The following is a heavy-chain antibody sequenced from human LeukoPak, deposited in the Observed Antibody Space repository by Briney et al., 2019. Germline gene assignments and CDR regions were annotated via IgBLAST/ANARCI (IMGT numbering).Heavy chain of an antibody. D-gene: IGHD3-22*01. CDR3: ARGRALYYYDSSGYPPDY. Sequence: VASVKVSCKASGYTFTGYYMHWVRQAPGQGLEWMGIINPSGGSTSYAQKFQGRVTMTRDMSTSTVYMELSSLRSEDTAVYYCARGRALYYYDSSGYPPDYWGQGTLVTVSS. J-gene: IGHJ4*02. V-gene: IGHV1-46*01. CDR1: GYTFTGYY. CDR2: INPSGGST.